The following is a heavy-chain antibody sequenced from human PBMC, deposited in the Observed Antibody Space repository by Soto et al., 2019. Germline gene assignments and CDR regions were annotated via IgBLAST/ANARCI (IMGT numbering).Heavy chain of an antibody. Sequence: QVQLQESGPGLVKPSQTLSLTCTVSGGSISSGGYYWSWIRQHPGKGLEWIGYIYYSGSTYYNPSLKSRVTISVDTSKNQFSLKLRSVTAADTAVYYCARGGIQLWLRYFDYWGQGTLVTVSS. J-gene: IGHJ4*02. V-gene: IGHV4-31*03. D-gene: IGHD5-18*01. CDR1: GGSISSGGYY. CDR2: IYYSGST. CDR3: ARGGIQLWLRYFDY.